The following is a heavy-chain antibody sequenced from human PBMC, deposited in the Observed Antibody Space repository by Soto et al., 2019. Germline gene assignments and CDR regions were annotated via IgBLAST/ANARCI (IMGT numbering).Heavy chain of an antibody. CDR3: AKDAATRGWFDP. Sequence: TLSLTCAVSGYSINSGYYWGWIRQPPGKGLEWIGNILHTGSTYYNPSLTSRATISVDTSRNQISLRLRSVTAADTAIYYCAKDAATRGWFDPWGQGTLVTVSS. CDR1: GYSINSGYY. D-gene: IGHD6-25*01. V-gene: IGHV4-38-2*02. J-gene: IGHJ5*02. CDR2: ILHTGST.